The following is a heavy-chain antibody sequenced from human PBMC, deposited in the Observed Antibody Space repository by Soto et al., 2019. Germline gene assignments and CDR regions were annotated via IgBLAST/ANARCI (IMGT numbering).Heavy chain of an antibody. CDR1: GFTFSSYW. D-gene: IGHD3-10*01. J-gene: IGHJ3*02. CDR3: ARLWFGELFPHGAFDI. Sequence: PGGSLRLSCAASGFTFSSYWMSWVRQAPGKGLEWVANIKQDGSEKYYVDSVKGRFTISRDNAKNSLYLQMNSLRAEDTAVYYCARLWFGELFPHGAFDIWGQGTMVNVSS. V-gene: IGHV3-7*05. CDR2: IKQDGSEK.